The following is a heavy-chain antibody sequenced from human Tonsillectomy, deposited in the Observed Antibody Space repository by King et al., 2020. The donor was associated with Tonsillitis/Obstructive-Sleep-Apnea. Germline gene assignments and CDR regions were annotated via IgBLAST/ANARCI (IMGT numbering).Heavy chain of an antibody. CDR1: GYTLTELS. Sequence: VQLVQSGAEVKKPGASVKVSCKVSGYTLTELSMHWVRQAPGKGLEWMGGFDPEDGETIYAQKFQGRVTMTEDTSTDTAYMELSSLRSEDTAVYYCATTRGLDILTGYVGYWFDPWGQGTPVTVSS. V-gene: IGHV1-24*01. J-gene: IGHJ5*02. CDR2: FDPEDGET. D-gene: IGHD3-9*01. CDR3: ATTRGLDILTGYVGYWFDP.